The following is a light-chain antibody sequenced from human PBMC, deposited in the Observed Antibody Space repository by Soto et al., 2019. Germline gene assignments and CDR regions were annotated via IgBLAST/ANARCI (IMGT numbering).Light chain of an antibody. V-gene: IGKV1-5*03. CDR2: KAS. CDR3: QHYNSYSEA. Sequence: DIQMTQSPSTLSGAVGVRVTITCRARQTISSWLARYQQKPGKATKLLIYKASTLTSGVPSRFSGIGSRTEFTLTISSLQPDDFATYYCQHYNSYSEAVGQGTKV. J-gene: IGKJ1*01. CDR1: QTISSW.